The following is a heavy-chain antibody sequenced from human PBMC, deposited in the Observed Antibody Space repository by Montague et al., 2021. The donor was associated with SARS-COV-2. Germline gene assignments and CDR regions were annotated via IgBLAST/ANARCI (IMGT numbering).Heavy chain of an antibody. Sequence: SETLSLTCTVSGDSITSYYWSWIRQSPGKGLEWIGYINYSGTTNYNPSLKSRVTISVDTSKNQFSLKLRSVTAADTAVYYCARGQLWFDDWGQGTLVTVSS. J-gene: IGHJ4*02. V-gene: IGHV4-59*08. CDR1: GDSITSYY. CDR3: ARGQLWFDD. CDR2: INYSGTT. D-gene: IGHD5-18*01.